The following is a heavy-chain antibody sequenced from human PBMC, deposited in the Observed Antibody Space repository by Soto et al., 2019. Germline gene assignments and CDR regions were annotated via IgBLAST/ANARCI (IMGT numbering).Heavy chain of an antibody. J-gene: IGHJ5*02. CDR1: GDTFNSYV. CDR3: ARESLGAKGADP. Sequence: QVQLVQSGAEVKRPGSSVKVSCESSGDTFNSYVISWVRQAPGQGLEWMGGIIPIIGVTHYAQKFQGRVTISALSSTGTAYMELTNLGFEDTALYSCARESLGAKGADPWGQGTLVTVSS. CDR2: IIPIIGVT. D-gene: IGHD3-16*01. V-gene: IGHV1-69*17.